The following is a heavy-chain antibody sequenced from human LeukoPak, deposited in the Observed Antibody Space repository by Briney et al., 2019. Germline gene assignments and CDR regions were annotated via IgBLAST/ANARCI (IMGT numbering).Heavy chain of an antibody. D-gene: IGHD3-22*01. Sequence: GGSLRLSCAASGFTFSSYAMSWVRQAPGKGLEWVSAISGSGGSTYYADSVKGRFTISRDNSKNTMYLQMNSLRAADTAVYYCAKTLTVIVVATDAFDIWGQGTMVTVSS. V-gene: IGHV3-23*01. CDR1: GFTFSSYA. CDR3: AKTLTVIVVATDAFDI. J-gene: IGHJ3*02. CDR2: ISGSGGST.